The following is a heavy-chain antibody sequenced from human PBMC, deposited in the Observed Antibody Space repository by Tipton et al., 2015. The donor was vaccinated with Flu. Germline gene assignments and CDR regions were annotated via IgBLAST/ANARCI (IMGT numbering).Heavy chain of an antibody. CDR2: IYYSETT. CDR3: ARGYSGSYHTPLYY. Sequence: TLSLTCTVSGGPISSYYWNWIRQPPGKGLEWIGYIYYSETTNYNPSLKSRVTISVDTSKNQFSLKLSSVTAADTAVYYCARGYSGSYHTPLYYWGQGTLVTVSS. J-gene: IGHJ4*02. D-gene: IGHD1-26*01. CDR1: GGPISSYY. V-gene: IGHV4-59*01.